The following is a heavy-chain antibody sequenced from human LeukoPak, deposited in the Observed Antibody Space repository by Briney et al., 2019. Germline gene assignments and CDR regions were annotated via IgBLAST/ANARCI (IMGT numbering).Heavy chain of an antibody. V-gene: IGHV1-69*05. CDR1: GGTFSSYA. J-gene: IGHJ4*02. CDR3: ARDVLAARHPTYFDY. D-gene: IGHD6-6*01. CDR2: IIPIFGTT. Sequence: ASVKVSCKASGGTFSSYAISWVRQAPGQGLEWMGGIIPIFGTTNYAHKFQGRVTITTDESTSTAYMELSSLRSEDTAVYYCARDVLAARHPTYFDYWGQGTLVTVSS.